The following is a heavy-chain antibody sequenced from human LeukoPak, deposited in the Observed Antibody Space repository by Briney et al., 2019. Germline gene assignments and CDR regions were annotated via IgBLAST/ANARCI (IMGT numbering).Heavy chain of an antibody. CDR1: GYSISSGYY. Sequence: SETLSLTCAVSGYSISSGYYWGWIRQPPGKGLEWIGSIYHSGSTYYNPSLKSRVTISVDTSKNQFSLKLSSVTAADTAVYYCARGQYNWFDPWGQGTLVTVSS. CDR3: ARGQYNWFDP. CDR2: IYHSGST. V-gene: IGHV4-38-2*01. J-gene: IGHJ5*02.